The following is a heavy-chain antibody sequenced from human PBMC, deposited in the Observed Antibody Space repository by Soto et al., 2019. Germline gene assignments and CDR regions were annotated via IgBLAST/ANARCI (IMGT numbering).Heavy chain of an antibody. CDR3: ARHSGVAEDGND. D-gene: IGHD6-13*01. CDR1: GYSFTSYW. V-gene: IGHV5-51*01. CDR2: IYPGDSDT. Sequence: GESLKISCKGSGYSFTSYWISWVRQMPGKGLEWMGVIYPGDSDTRYSPSFQGQVAISADKSINTAYLQWSSLKASDTAMYYCARHSGVAEDGNDWGQGTLVTVSS. J-gene: IGHJ1*01.